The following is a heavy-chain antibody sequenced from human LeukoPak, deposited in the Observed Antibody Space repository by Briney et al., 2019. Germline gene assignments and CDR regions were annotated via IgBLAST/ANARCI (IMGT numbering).Heavy chain of an antibody. Sequence: PGGSLRLSCAASGFTFDDYGMSWVRQAPGKGLEWVSGINWNGGSTGYADSVKGRFTISRDNAKNSLYLQMNSLRAEGTALYYCARGWYCSGGSCYSHYYYYMDVWGKGTTVTVSS. J-gene: IGHJ6*03. V-gene: IGHV3-20*04. D-gene: IGHD2-15*01. CDR2: INWNGGST. CDR1: GFTFDDYG. CDR3: ARGWYCSGGSCYSHYYYYMDV.